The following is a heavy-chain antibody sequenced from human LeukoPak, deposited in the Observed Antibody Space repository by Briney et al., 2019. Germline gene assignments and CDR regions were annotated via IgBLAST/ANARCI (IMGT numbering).Heavy chain of an antibody. CDR3: ARVGDYYDSSGYYYFSDY. J-gene: IGHJ4*02. D-gene: IGHD3-22*01. Sequence: GASVKVSCKASGYTFTGYYIHWVRQAPGQGLEWMGWINPNSGNTNYAQKLQGRVTMTTDTSTSTAYMELRSLRSDDTAVYYCARVGDYYDSSGYYYFSDYWGQGTLVTVSS. CDR1: GYTFTGYY. CDR2: INPNSGNT. V-gene: IGHV1-18*04.